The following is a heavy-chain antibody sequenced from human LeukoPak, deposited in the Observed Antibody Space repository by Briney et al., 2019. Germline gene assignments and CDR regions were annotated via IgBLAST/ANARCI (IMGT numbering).Heavy chain of an antibody. J-gene: IGHJ4*02. CDR3: AKALWSGYSYYFDY. Sequence: GGSLRLSCAASGFTFSSYSMNWVRQAPGKGLEWVSAISGSGGSTYYADSVKGRFTISRDNSKNTLYLQMNSLRAEDTAVYYCAKALWSGYSYYFDYWGQGTLVTVSS. CDR1: GFTFSSYS. CDR2: ISGSGGST. D-gene: IGHD3-3*01. V-gene: IGHV3-23*01.